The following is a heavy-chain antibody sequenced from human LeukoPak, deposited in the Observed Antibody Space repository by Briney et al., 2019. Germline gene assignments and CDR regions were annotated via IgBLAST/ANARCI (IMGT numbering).Heavy chain of an antibody. J-gene: IGHJ4*02. Sequence: GGSLRLSCAASGFTFSTYSMHWVRQAPGKGLEWVSYISGSSSTIYYADSLKGQFTISRDNAKSSLYLQMNSLRDEDTAVYYCARDKYSTIDYWGQGTLVTVST. CDR3: ARDKYSTIDY. D-gene: IGHD6-6*01. CDR2: ISGSSSTI. V-gene: IGHV3-48*02. CDR1: GFTFSTYS.